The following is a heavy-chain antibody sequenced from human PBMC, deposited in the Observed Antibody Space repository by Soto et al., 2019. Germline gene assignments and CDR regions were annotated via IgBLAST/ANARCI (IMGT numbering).Heavy chain of an antibody. Sequence: WETLSLTCAVYGGSFSGYYWSWIRQPPGKGLEWIGEINHSGSTNYNPSPKSRVTISVDTSKNQFSLKLSSVTAVDTAVYYCARGRYCSSTSCYFSMRFNWFDPWGQGTLVTVSS. J-gene: IGHJ5*02. CDR3: ARGRYCSSTSCYFSMRFNWFDP. V-gene: IGHV4-34*01. CDR1: GGSFSGYY. D-gene: IGHD2-2*01. CDR2: INHSGST.